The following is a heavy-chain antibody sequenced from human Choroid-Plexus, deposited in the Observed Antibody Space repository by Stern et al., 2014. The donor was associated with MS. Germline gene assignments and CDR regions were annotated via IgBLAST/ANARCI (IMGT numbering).Heavy chain of an antibody. CDR1: GFTFGSCA. D-gene: IGHD2/OR15-2a*01. J-gene: IGHJ5*02. CDR2: VSYDGSNK. CDR3: AKDRQYLTYFFDH. V-gene: IGHV3-30*18. Sequence: QVQLVQSGGGVVQPGRPLRLSCVASGFTFGSCAMHWVRHAPGQGLAWVAGVSYDGSNKYYADSVKGRFTISRDNSQNTLYIQMSSLRPEDTAVYYCAKDRQYLTYFFDHWGQGSLVTVSS.